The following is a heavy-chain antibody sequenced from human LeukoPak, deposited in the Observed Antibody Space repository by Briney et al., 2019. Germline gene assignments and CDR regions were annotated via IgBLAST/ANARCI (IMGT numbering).Heavy chain of an antibody. J-gene: IGHJ5*02. CDR2: IFSNDEK. V-gene: IGHV2-26*01. CDR3: ARIVVVASPPTLWFDP. Sequence: SGPTLVKPTETLTLTCTVSGFSLSKTGMGVSWTRQPPGKALEWLAHIFSNDEKSYSTSLRSRLTISEDTSRSQVVLSMTNVDPVDTATYYCARIVVVASPPTLWFDPWGQGSLVIVSS. CDR1: GFSLSKTGMG. D-gene: IGHD2-15*01.